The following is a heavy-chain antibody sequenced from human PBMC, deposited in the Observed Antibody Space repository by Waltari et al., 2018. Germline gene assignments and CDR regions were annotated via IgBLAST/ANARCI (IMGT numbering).Heavy chain of an antibody. D-gene: IGHD2-15*01. V-gene: IGHV1-2*06. Sequence: QVQLVQSGAEVKKPGASVKVSCKASGYTFTGYYMHWVRQAPGQGLEWMGRINPNSGGTNYAQKFQGRVTMTRDTSSSTAYMELSRLRSDDTAVYYCARDDKVVATAYYYYMDVWGKGTTVTVSS. CDR2: INPNSGGT. J-gene: IGHJ6*03. CDR3: ARDDKVVATAYYYYMDV. CDR1: GYTFTGYY.